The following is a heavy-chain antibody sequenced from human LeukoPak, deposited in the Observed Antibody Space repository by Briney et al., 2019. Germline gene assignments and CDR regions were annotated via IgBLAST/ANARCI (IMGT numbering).Heavy chain of an antibody. V-gene: IGHV3-30*14. J-gene: IGHJ4*02. CDR1: GFPFSSYA. CDR2: ISYDGSNK. D-gene: IGHD3-22*01. CDR3: ARDNYDSSGYYRGLDY. Sequence: GRSLRLSCAASGFPFSSYAMHWVRQAPGKGLEWVAVISYDGSNKYYADSVKGRFTISRDNSKNTLYLQMNSLRAEDTAVYYCARDNYDSSGYYRGLDYWGQGTLVTVSS.